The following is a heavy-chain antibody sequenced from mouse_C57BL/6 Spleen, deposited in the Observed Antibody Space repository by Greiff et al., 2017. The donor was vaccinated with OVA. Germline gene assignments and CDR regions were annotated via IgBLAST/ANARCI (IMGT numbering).Heavy chain of an antibody. D-gene: IGHD1-1*01. CDR3: ARWGLNYYGSSYFDY. J-gene: IGHJ2*01. CDR2: IDPSDSYT. V-gene: IGHV1-59*01. Sequence: VQLQQPGAELVRPGTSVKLSCKASGYTFTSYWMHWVKQRPGQGLEWIGVIDPSDSYTNYNQKFKGKATLTVDTSSSTAYMQLSSLTSEDSAVYYCARWGLNYYGSSYFDYWGQGTTLTVSS. CDR1: GYTFTSYW.